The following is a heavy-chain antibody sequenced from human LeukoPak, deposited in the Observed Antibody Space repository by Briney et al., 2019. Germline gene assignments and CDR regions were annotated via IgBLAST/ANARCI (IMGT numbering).Heavy chain of an antibody. CDR1: IDSFSNYH. Sequence: SETLSLTCAVYIDSFSNYHWNWIRQTPAKGMEWIGEVNESGGTNISPSLRSRVILSVDTSKNQFSLKLISVTVADTAIYYCARGQGATVPQVGKSWFDPWGQGTRVTVSS. J-gene: IGHJ5*02. V-gene: IGHV4-34*01. CDR3: ARGQGATVPQVGKSWFDP. CDR2: VNESGGT. D-gene: IGHD1-26*01.